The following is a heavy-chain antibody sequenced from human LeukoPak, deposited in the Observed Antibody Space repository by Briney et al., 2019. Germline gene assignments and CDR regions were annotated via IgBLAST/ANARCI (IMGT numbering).Heavy chain of an antibody. CDR3: ARKTWDYYYYMDV. J-gene: IGHJ6*03. CDR1: GRSISSSSHY. Sequence: PSETLSLTCTVSGRSISSSSHYWGWIRQPPGKGLEWFGSIHYSGSTNYNPSLKSRVTISVDTSKNQFSLKLSSVTAADTAVYYCARKTWDYYYYMDVWGKGTTVTVSS. V-gene: IGHV4-39*07. CDR2: IHYSGST.